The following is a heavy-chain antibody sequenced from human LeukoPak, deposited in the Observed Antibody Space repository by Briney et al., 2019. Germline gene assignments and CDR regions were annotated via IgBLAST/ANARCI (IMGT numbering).Heavy chain of an antibody. CDR3: AREKGAAALIVAFDI. V-gene: IGHV1-69*13. D-gene: IGHD6-13*01. J-gene: IGHJ3*02. CDR2: IIPIFGTA. Sequence: GASVKVSCKASGGTFSSYAISWVRQAPGQGLEWMGGIIPIFGTANYAQKFQGRVTITADESTSTAYMELSSLRSEDTAVYYCAREKGAAALIVAFDIWGQGTMVTVSS. CDR1: GGTFSSYA.